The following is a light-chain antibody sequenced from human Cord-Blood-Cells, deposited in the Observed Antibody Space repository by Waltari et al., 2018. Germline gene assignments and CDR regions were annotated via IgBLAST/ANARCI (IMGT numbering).Light chain of an antibody. CDR1: SSDVGGYNY. V-gene: IGLV2-14*03. CDR2: DVS. Sequence: QSALTQPASVSGSPGQSITISCTGTSSDVGGYNYVSWYQQHPGKAPKLIIYDVSNRPSGVSNRFSGPKSANTAPLTISGLQAEDEADYYCSSYTSSSTWVFGGGTKLTVL. J-gene: IGLJ3*02. CDR3: SSYTSSSTWV.